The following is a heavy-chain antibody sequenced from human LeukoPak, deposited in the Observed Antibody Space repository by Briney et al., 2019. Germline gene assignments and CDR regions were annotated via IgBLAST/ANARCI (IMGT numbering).Heavy chain of an antibody. J-gene: IGHJ4*02. CDR3: ARDTVIYGSGSRDY. CDR1: GGSISSGNYY. V-gene: IGHV4-61*02. CDR2: IYTSGST. D-gene: IGHD3-10*01. Sequence: SQTLSLTCTVSGGSISSGNYYWSWIRQPAGKGLEWIGRIYTSGSTNYNPSLKSRVTISVDTSKNQFSLKLSSVTAADTAVYYCARDTVIYGSGSRDYWGQGTLVTVST.